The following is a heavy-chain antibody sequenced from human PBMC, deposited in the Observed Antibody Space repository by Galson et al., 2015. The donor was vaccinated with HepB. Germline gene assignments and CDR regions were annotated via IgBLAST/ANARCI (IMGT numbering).Heavy chain of an antibody. V-gene: IGHV3-21*01. CDR3: ARDRRFDWLLPSDYYYYYGMDV. CDR1: GFTFSSYS. D-gene: IGHD3-9*01. CDR2: ISSSSRYI. J-gene: IGHJ6*02. Sequence: SLRLSCAASGFTFSSYSMNWVRQAPGKGLERVSSISSSSRYIYSADSVKGRFTISRDNAKNSLYLQMNSLRAEATAVYYCARDRRFDWLLPSDYYYYYGMDVWGQGTTVTVSS.